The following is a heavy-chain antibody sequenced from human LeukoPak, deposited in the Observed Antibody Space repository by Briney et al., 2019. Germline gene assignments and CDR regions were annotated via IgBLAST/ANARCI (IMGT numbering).Heavy chain of an antibody. CDR3: ARGPPYYDFWSGYYTYYYYYGMDV. V-gene: IGHV3-9*01. CDR1: GFTFDDCA. CDR2: ISWNSGSI. D-gene: IGHD3-3*01. Sequence: PGGSLRLSCAASGFTFDDCAMHWVRQAPGKGLEWVSGISWNSGSIGYADSVKGRFTISRDNAKNSLYLQMNSLRAEDTALYYCARGPPYYDFWSGYYTYYYYYGMDVWGQGTTVTVSS. J-gene: IGHJ6*02.